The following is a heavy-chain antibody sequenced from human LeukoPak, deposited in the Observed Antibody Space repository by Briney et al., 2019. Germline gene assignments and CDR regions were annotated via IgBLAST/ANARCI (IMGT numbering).Heavy chain of an antibody. V-gene: IGHV3-74*01. CDR3: ARDRRYSGYDFDY. J-gene: IGHJ4*02. D-gene: IGHD5-12*01. CDR1: GFTFSSYW. Sequence: GGSLRLSCAASGFTFSSYWMHWVRQAPGKGLVWVSRINSDGSSTSYADSVKGRFTISRDNAKNTLYLQMNSLRAEDTAVYHCARDRRYSGYDFDYWGQGTLVTVSS. CDR2: INSDGSST.